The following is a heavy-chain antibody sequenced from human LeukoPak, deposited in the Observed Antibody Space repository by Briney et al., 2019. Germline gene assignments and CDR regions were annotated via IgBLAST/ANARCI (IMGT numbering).Heavy chain of an antibody. J-gene: IGHJ4*02. Sequence: GGSLRLSCAASGFTFSSYAMSWVRQAPGKGLEWVSYISSGSSSIYYADSVKGRFTISRDNAENSLYLQMNSLRDEDTAVYYCARGRATGRSGGDYWGQGTLVTVSS. V-gene: IGHV3-48*02. CDR2: ISSGSSSI. D-gene: IGHD3-9*01. CDR1: GFTFSSYA. CDR3: ARGRATGRSGGDY.